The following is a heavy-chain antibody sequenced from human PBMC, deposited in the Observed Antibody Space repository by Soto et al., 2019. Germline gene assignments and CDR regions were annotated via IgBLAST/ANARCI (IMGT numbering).Heavy chain of an antibody. CDR2: IYSGGST. V-gene: IGHV3-66*01. Sequence: PGESLKISCAASGFTVSSNYMSWVRQAPGKGLEWVSIIYSGGSTYYADSMKGRFTISRDNSKNSLYLQMDSLRAEDTALYYCATHNYYTFEYWGQGALVTVSS. CDR3: ATHNYYTFEY. J-gene: IGHJ4*02. CDR1: GFTVSSNY. D-gene: IGHD3-22*01.